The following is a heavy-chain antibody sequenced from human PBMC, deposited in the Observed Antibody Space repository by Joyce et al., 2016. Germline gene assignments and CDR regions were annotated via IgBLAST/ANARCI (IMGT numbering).Heavy chain of an antibody. CDR3: ARGNDYDYWSGYEAHYFDY. V-gene: IGHV4-59*01. CDR1: GGSISSYY. D-gene: IGHD3-3*01. Sequence: QVQLQESGPGLVKPSETLSLSCTVSGGSISSYYWSWIRQPPGKGLQWIGYTNHRVRTNYNPSCKSRVTISVDTSKNEFSLKMTSVTAVDTAVYYCARGNDYDYWSGYEAHYFDYWGQGTLVTVSS. CDR2: TNHRVRT. J-gene: IGHJ4*02.